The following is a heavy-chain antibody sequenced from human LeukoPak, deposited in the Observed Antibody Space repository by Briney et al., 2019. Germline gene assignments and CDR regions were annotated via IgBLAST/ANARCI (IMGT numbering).Heavy chain of an antibody. CDR1: GFTFNSYG. CDR2: VSDDGSVK. V-gene: IGHV3-30*18. Sequence: GRSLRLSCAASGFTFNSYGLHWVRKAPGKGLEWVAVVSDDGSVKYYTDSVEGRFTISRDNSQNTLHLQTNSLRAEDTAVYYCAKSLSDVYDYWGEGTPLTVSS. J-gene: IGHJ4*02. CDR3: AKSLSDVYDY. D-gene: IGHD2-8*01.